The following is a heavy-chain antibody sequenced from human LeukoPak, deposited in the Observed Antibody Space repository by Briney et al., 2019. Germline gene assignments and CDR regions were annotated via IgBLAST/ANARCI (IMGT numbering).Heavy chain of an antibody. J-gene: IGHJ4*02. Sequence: PSQTLSLTCTVSGGSISSGSYYWSWIRQPPGKGLEWIGYIYYSGSTNYNPSLKSRVTISVDTSKNQFSPKLSSVTAADTAVYYCARLSTVVGHYGLDYWGQGTLVTVSS. CDR3: ARLSTVVGHYGLDY. V-gene: IGHV4-61*01. CDR2: IYYSGST. D-gene: IGHD4-23*01. CDR1: GGSISSGSYY.